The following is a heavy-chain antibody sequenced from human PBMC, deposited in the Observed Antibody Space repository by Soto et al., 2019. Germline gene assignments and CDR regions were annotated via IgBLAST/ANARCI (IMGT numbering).Heavy chain of an antibody. CDR3: RVSGEIEYPPYYFDY. J-gene: IGHJ4*02. V-gene: IGHV4-39*01. D-gene: IGHD3-10*01. Sequence: SETLSLTCTVSGGSISSSSYYWGWIRQPPGKGLEWIGSIYYSGSTYYNPSLKSRVTISVDTSKNQFSLKLSSVTAADTAVYYCRVSGEIEYPPYYFDYWGQGNLVTVSS. CDR1: GGSISSSSYY. CDR2: IYYSGST.